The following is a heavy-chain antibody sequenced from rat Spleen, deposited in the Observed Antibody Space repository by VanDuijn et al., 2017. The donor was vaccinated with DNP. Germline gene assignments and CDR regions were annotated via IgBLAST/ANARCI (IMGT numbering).Heavy chain of an antibody. CDR1: GFTFSDYY. V-gene: IGHV5-25*01. J-gene: IGHJ2*01. Sequence: EVQLVESGGGLVQPGRSLKLSCAASGFTFSDYYMAWVRQAPTKGLELVAYITYDGGYTYYGDPVKGRFTISRDNVQSTLYLQMDSLRSEDTATYYCARWYNSGYSFDYWGQGVMVTVSS. CDR3: ARWYNSGYSFDY. D-gene: IGHD4-3*01. CDR2: ITYDGGYT.